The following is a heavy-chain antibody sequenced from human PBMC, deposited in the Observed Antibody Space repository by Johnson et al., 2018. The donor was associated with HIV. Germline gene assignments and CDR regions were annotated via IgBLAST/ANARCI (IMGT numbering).Heavy chain of an antibody. CDR1: GFTFDDYA. D-gene: IGHD7-27*01. CDR3: ARQLGSDAFDI. V-gene: IGHV3-33*08. CDR2: IWYDGSNK. Sequence: QVQLVESGGGLVQPGRSMRLSCAASGFTFDDYAMSWVRQAPGKGLEWVAVIWYDGSNKYFADSVKGRFTISRDNSKNTLYLQMSSLRAEDTAVYYCARQLGSDAFDIWGQGTMVTISS. J-gene: IGHJ3*02.